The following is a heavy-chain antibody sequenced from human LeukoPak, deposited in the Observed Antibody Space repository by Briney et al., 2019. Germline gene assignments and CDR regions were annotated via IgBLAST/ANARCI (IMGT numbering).Heavy chain of an antibody. CDR1: GFTFRSYW. CDR2: IKEDGSEK. D-gene: IGHD5-18*01. V-gene: IGHV3-7*03. J-gene: IGHJ4*02. Sequence: GGSLRLSCAASGFTFRSYWMSWVRQAPGKGLEWVANIKEDGSEKYYVDSVKGRFTISRDSAKNSLYLQTNSLRVEDTAVYYCARDHNYGSDYWGQGTLVTVSS. CDR3: ARDHNYGSDY.